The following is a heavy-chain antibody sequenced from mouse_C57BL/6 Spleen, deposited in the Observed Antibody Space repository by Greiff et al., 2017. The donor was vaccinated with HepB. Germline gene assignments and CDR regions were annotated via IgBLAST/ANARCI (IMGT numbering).Heavy chain of an antibody. CDR1: GYTFTDYY. CDR2: IYPGSGNT. CDR3: ARIRQFDTTVVATDY. V-gene: IGHV1-76*01. J-gene: IGHJ2*01. Sequence: VQLQQSGAELVRPGASVKLSCKASGYTFTDYYINWVKQRPGQGLEWIARIYPGSGNTYYNEKFKGKATLTAEKSSSTAYMQLSSLPSEDSAVYFCARIRQFDTTVVATDYWGQGTTLTVSS. D-gene: IGHD1-1*01.